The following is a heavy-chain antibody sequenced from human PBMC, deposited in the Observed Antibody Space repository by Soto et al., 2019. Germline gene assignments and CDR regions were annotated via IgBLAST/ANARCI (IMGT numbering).Heavy chain of an antibody. CDR1: GGSISSYC. CDR3: GRVESVPRIRSYCSGGSCYCDPEYNWFDP. CDR2: IYTSGST. V-gene: IGHV4-4*07. J-gene: IGHJ5*02. Sequence: PSETLSLTCTVSGGSISSYCWSWIRQPAGKGLEWIGRIYTSGSTNYNPSLKRRVTMSVDTSKNKFSLKLSSVTAADTAVYYCGRVESVPRIRSYCSGGSCYCDPEYNWFDPWGQGTLVTVSS. D-gene: IGHD2-15*01.